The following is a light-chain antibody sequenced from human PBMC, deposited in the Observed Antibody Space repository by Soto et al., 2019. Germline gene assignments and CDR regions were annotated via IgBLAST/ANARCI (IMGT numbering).Light chain of an antibody. CDR2: EVT. Sequence: QSALTQPVSVSGSPGQSITISCTGTSSDLGSYDLVSWYQQHPGKAPKLMVYEVTKRPSGVSNRFSGSKSGNTASLTISGLQAEDEADYSCSSYAGSSTFYVFGSGTKATVL. CDR3: SSYAGSSTFYV. CDR1: SSDLGSYDL. V-gene: IGLV2-23*02. J-gene: IGLJ1*01.